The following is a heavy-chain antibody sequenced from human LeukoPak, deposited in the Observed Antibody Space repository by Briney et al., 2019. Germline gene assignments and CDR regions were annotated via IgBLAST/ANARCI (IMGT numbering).Heavy chain of an antibody. D-gene: IGHD3-22*01. Sequence: SETLSLTCTVSGGSISSYYWSWIRQPPGKGLEWIGYIYYSGSTNYNPSLKSRVTISVDTSKNQFSLKLSSVTAADTAVYYCARPIYDSSGFRWYFDLWGRGTLVTVSS. CDR3: ARPIYDSSGFRWYFDL. CDR2: IYYSGST. CDR1: GGSISSYY. J-gene: IGHJ2*01. V-gene: IGHV4-59*08.